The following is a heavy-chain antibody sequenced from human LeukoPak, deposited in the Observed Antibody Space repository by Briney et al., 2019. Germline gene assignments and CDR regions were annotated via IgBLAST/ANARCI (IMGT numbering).Heavy chain of an antibody. CDR2: IKQDGSEK. CDR1: GFTFSSYW. CDR3: ARSMVRGVIRPSDY. Sequence: GGSLRLSCAASGFTFSSYWMSWVRQAPGKGLEWVANIKQDGSEKYYVDSVKGRFTISRDNAKNSLYLQMNSLRAEDTAVYYCARSMVRGVIRPSDYWGQGTLVTVSS. D-gene: IGHD3-10*01. J-gene: IGHJ4*02. V-gene: IGHV3-7*04.